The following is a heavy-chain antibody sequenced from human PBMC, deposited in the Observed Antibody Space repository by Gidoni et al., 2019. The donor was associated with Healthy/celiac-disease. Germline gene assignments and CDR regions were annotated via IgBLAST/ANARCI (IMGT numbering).Heavy chain of an antibody. V-gene: IGHV3-48*02. CDR2: ISSSSSTI. CDR3: ARDRSYSTYEGLDWFDP. D-gene: IGHD4-4*01. Sequence: GSLRLSCAASGFTFSSYSMNWVRQAPGKRLEWVSYISSSSSTIYYADSVKGRFTISRDNAKNSLYLQMNSLRDEDTAVYYCARDRSYSTYEGLDWFDPWGQGTLVTVSS. CDR1: GFTFSSYS. J-gene: IGHJ5*02.